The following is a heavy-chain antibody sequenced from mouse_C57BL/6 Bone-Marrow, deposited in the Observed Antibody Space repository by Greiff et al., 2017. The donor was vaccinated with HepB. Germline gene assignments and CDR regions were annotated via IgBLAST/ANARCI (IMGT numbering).Heavy chain of an antibody. J-gene: IGHJ2*01. V-gene: IGHV3-6*01. CDR3: AREYYYGSRFDY. CDR1: GYSITSGYY. D-gene: IGHD1-1*01. CDR2: ISYDGSN. Sequence: EVQLVESGPGLVKPSQSLSLTCSVTGYSITSGYYWNWIRQFPGNKLEWMGYISYDGSNNYNPSLKNRISITRDTSKNQFFLKLNSVTTEDTATYYCAREYYYGSRFDYWGQGTTLTVSS.